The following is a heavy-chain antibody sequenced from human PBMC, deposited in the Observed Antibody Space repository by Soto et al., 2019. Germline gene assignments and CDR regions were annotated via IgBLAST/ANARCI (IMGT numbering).Heavy chain of an antibody. CDR3: AKASPTYYDFWSGPFDY. J-gene: IGHJ4*02. CDR2: ISGSGGST. D-gene: IGHD3-3*01. V-gene: IGHV3-23*01. Sequence: GGSLRLSCAASGFTFSSYAMSWVRQAPGKGLEWVSAISGSGGSTYYADSVKGRFTISRDNSKNTLYLQMNSLRAEDTAVYYCAKASPTYYDFWSGPFDYWGQGTLVSVSS. CDR1: GFTFSSYA.